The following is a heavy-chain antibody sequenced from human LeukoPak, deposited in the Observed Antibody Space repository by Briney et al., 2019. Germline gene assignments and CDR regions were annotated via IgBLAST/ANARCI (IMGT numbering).Heavy chain of an antibody. CDR1: GYTFTSYG. CDR2: ISAYNGNT. J-gene: IGHJ4*02. D-gene: IGHD3-9*01. Sequence: ASGKVSCKASGYTFTSYGISWVRQAPGQGLEWMGWISAYNGNTNYAQKLQGRVTMTTDTSTSTAYMELRSLRSDDMAVYYCARDRRRGPGLLRYFDWSGEADYWGQGTLVTVSS. V-gene: IGHV1-18*03. CDR3: ARDRRRGPGLLRYFDWSGEADY.